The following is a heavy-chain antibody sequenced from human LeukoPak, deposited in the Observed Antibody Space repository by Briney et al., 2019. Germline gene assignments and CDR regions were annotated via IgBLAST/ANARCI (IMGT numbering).Heavy chain of an antibody. CDR1: GFTFSSYS. D-gene: IGHD2-2*01. V-gene: IGHV3-21*01. J-gene: IGHJ4*02. Sequence: AGGSLRLSCAASGFTFSSYSMNWVRQAPGKGLEWVPSISSSSSYIYYADSVKGRFTISRDNAKNSLYLQMNSLRAEDTAVYYCARDLKSKYCSSTSCKLDYFDYWGQGTLVTVSS. CDR2: ISSSSSYI. CDR3: ARDLKSKYCSSTSCKLDYFDY.